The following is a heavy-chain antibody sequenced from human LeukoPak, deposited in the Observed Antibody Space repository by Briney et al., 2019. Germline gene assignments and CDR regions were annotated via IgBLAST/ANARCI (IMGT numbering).Heavy chain of an antibody. V-gene: IGHV1-2*02. D-gene: IGHD3-22*01. CDR2: INPNSGGT. CDR1: GGTFSSYA. CDR3: AREMDSSGYYNFDY. J-gene: IGHJ4*02. Sequence: ASVKVSCKASGGTFSSYAISWVRQAPGQGLEWMGWINPNSGGTNYAQKFQGRVTMTRDTSISTAYMELSRLRSDDTAVYYCAREMDSSGYYNFDYWGQGTLVTVSS.